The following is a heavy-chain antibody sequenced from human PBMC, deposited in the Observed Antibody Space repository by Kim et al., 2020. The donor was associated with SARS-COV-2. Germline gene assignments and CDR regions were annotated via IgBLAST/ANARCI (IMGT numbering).Heavy chain of an antibody. CDR2: IYSGGST. Sequence: GGSLRLSCAASGFTVSSNYMSWVRQAPGKGLEWVSVIYSGGSTYYADSVKGRFTISRHNSKNTLYLQMNSLRAEDTAVYYCARDHQNCSGGSCYSGWGQGTLVTVSS. CDR1: GFTVSSNY. V-gene: IGHV3-53*04. D-gene: IGHD2-15*01. CDR3: ARDHQNCSGGSCYSG. J-gene: IGHJ4*02.